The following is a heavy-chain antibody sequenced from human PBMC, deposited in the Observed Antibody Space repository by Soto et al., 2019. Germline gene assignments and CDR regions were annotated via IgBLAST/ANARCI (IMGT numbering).Heavy chain of an antibody. V-gene: IGHV4-59*01. CDR1: GGSISGYY. Sequence: QVQLQESGPGLVKPSETLSLTCTVSGGSISGYYWNWIRQPPGKGLEWVGNLHYSGSTIYNPSLRSRITMSLDTSKNQFSLKVDSLTAADTAVYYCARGIDFYDSSGFPPYLDHWGRGTLVTVSS. D-gene: IGHD3-22*01. J-gene: IGHJ4*02. CDR3: ARGIDFYDSSGFPPYLDH. CDR2: LHYSGST.